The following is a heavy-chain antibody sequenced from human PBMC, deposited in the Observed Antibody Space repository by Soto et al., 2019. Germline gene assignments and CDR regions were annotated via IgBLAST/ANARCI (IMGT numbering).Heavy chain of an antibody. CDR1: GFTFSSYA. CDR3: AKARDYDY. J-gene: IGHJ4*02. CDR2: ISGSGVST. D-gene: IGHD4-17*01. Sequence: GGSLRLSCAASGFTFSSYAMSWVRQAPGKGLEWVSAISGSGVSTYYTDSVKGRFTISRDNSKSTLYMQMNSLRAEDTAVYHCAKARDYDYWGQGVLVTVSS. V-gene: IGHV3-23*01.